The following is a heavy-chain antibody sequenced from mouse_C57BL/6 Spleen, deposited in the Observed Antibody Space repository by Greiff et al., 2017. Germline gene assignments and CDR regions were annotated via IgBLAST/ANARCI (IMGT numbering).Heavy chain of an antibody. Sequence: QVQLQQPGAELVKPGASVKLSCKASGYTFTSYWMQWVKQRPGQGLECIGEIDPSDSYTNYNQKFKGKATLTVDTSSSTAYMQLSSLTSEDSAVYYCARFTTVVATDYWGQGTTLTVSS. CDR3: ARFTTVVATDY. CDR1: GYTFTSYW. D-gene: IGHD1-1*01. V-gene: IGHV1-50*01. CDR2: IDPSDSYT. J-gene: IGHJ2*01.